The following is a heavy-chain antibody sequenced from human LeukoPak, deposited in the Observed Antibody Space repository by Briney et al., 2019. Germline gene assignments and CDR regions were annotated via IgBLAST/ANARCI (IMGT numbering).Heavy chain of an antibody. V-gene: IGHV4-31*11. J-gene: IGHJ4*02. CDR3: AGGGLYYDSSGYYYGRELDY. CDR2: IYYSGST. D-gene: IGHD3-22*01. CDR1: GGSFSGYY. Sequence: SETLSLTCAVYGGSFSGYYWSWIRQHPGKGLEGIGYIYYSGSTYYNPSLKSRVTISVDTSKNQFSLKLSSVTAADTAVYYCAGGGLYYDSSGYYYGRELDYWGQGTLVTVSS.